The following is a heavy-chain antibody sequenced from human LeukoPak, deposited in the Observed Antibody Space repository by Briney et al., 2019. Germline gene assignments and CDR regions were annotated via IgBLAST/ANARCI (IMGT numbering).Heavy chain of an antibody. Sequence: GGSLRLSCAASGFTFSTYAMSWARQAPGKGLEWVSVISNSGGSTYYADSVKGRFAISRDNSKNTLYLQMNSLRAEDTALYYCATTYTSSWYNYWGQGTPVTVSS. D-gene: IGHD6-13*01. CDR3: ATTYTSSWYNY. CDR2: ISNSGGST. V-gene: IGHV3-23*01. J-gene: IGHJ4*02. CDR1: GFTFSTYA.